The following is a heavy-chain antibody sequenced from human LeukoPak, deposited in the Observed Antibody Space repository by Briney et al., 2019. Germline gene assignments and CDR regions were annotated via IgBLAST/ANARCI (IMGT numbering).Heavy chain of an antibody. V-gene: IGHV1-69*06. CDR1: GGTFSSYA. J-gene: IGHJ4*02. D-gene: IGHD3-10*01. Sequence: SVKVSCKASGGTFSSYAISWVRQAPGQGLEWMGGIIPIFGTANYAQKFQGRVTITADKSTSIAYMELSSLRSEDTAVYYCAREGWFGELFPPTLDYGGQGTLVTVSS. CDR3: AREGWFGELFPPTLDY. CDR2: IIPIFGTA.